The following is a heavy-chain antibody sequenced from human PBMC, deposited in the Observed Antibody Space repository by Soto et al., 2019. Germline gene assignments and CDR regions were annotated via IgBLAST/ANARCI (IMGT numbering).Heavy chain of an antibody. CDR1: GDSVTSCSYY. CDR2: ISYTGRT. D-gene: IGHD7-27*01. J-gene: IGHJ6*02. V-gene: IGHV4-61*03. Sequence: GTLTLTGIVSGDSVTSCSYYWTWLRQPPGKGLEWIGYISYTGRTKYNPSLQSRVTISVDTSKNDFSLNLSSVTAADTAVYFCAREWGLLPYYVMNVWGHGTAVTVSS. CDR3: AREWGLLPYYVMNV.